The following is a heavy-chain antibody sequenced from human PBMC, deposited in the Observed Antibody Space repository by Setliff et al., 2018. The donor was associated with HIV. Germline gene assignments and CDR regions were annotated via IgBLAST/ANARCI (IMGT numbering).Heavy chain of an antibody. CDR3: AADSSGYTFDH. CDR1: GGSISSGSYY. V-gene: IGHV4-39*07. CDR2: IYYSGST. J-gene: IGHJ4*02. Sequence: SETLSLTCTVSGGSISSGSYYWGWLRQPPGKGLEWLGSIYYSGSTYYNPSLKSRVTMSVDTSKNQFSLKLMSVAAADTAVYYCAADSSGYTFDHWGQGTLVTVSS. D-gene: IGHD3-22*01.